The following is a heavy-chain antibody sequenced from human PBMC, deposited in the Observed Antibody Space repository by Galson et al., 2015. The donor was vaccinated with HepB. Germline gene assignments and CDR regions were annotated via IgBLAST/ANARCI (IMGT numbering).Heavy chain of an antibody. CDR3: ARLDATSGGDY. CDR2: IYYSGST. Sequence: ETLSLTCTVSGGSISSYYWSWIRQPPGKGLEWIGYIYYSGSTNYNPSLKSRVTISVDTSKNQFSLKLSSVTAADTAVYYCARLDATSGGDYWGQGTLVTVSS. J-gene: IGHJ4*02. D-gene: IGHD3-10*01. CDR1: GGSISSYY. V-gene: IGHV4-59*08.